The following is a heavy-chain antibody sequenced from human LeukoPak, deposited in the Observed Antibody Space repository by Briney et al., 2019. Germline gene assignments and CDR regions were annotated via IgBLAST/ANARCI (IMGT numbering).Heavy chain of an antibody. D-gene: IGHD3-22*01. V-gene: IGHV4-38-2*02. Sequence: SETLSLTCTVSGYSISSGYYWGWIRQPPGKGLEWIGIIYHSGRTDYNPSLKSRVTISEDTSKNQFSLQLNSVTPEDTAVYYCARGSSGYYFFDYWGQGTLVTVSS. CDR1: GYSISSGYY. CDR2: IYHSGRT. CDR3: ARGSSGYYFFDY. J-gene: IGHJ4*02.